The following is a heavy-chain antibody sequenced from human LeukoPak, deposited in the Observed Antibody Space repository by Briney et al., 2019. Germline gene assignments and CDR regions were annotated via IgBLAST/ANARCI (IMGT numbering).Heavy chain of an antibody. Sequence: SETLSLTCTVSGGSISSYYWSWIRQPPGKGLEWIGYIYYSGSTNYSPSLKSRVTISVDTSKNQFSLKLSSVTAADTAVYYCARVVSGSYTFFDYWGQGTLVTVSS. D-gene: IGHD1-26*01. CDR3: ARVVSGSYTFFDY. CDR1: GGSISSYY. V-gene: IGHV4-59*01. J-gene: IGHJ4*02. CDR2: IYYSGST.